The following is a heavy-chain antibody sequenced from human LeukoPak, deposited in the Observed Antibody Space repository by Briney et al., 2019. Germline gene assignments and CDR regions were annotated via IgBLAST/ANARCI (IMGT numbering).Heavy chain of an antibody. Sequence: VSVKVSCKAAGYTFTNYGISWVRQAPGQGLEWMGWISGYNGNTNYAQKLQGRVTMTTDTSTSTAYMELRSLRSDATAVYYCARDEQKMDAIFDYWGQGTLVTVSS. CDR1: GYTFTNYG. CDR3: ARDEQKMDAIFDY. J-gene: IGHJ4*02. V-gene: IGHV1-18*01. CDR2: ISGYNGNT. D-gene: IGHD6-13*01.